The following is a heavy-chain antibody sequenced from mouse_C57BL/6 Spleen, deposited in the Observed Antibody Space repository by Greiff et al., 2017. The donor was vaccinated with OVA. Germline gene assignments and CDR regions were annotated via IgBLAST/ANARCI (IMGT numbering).Heavy chain of an antibody. CDR2: ISYSGST. CDR1: GYSITSDY. CDR3: ARSRVTVVATESWYFDV. D-gene: IGHD1-1*01. V-gene: IGHV3-8*01. Sequence: DVKLQESGPGLAKPSQTLSLTCSVTGYSITSDYWNWIRKFPGNKLEYMGYISYSGSTYYNPSLKSRISITRDTSKNQYYLQLNSVTTEDTATYYCARSRVTVVATESWYFDVWGTGTTVTVSS. J-gene: IGHJ1*03.